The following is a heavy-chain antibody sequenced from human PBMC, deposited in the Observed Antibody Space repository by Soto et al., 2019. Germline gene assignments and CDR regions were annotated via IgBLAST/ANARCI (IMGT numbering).Heavy chain of an antibody. CDR1: GFTFSSYG. J-gene: IGHJ6*03. CDR3: ARVMGGGLRNYYYYMDV. CDR2: IWYDGSNK. Sequence: QVQLVESGGGVVQPGRSLRLSCAASGFTFSSYGMHWVRQAPGKGLEWVAVIWYDGSNKYYADSVKGRFTISRDNSKNTLYLQMNSLRAEDTAVYYCARVMGGGLRNYYYYMDVWGKGTTVTVSS. V-gene: IGHV3-33*01. D-gene: IGHD4-17*01.